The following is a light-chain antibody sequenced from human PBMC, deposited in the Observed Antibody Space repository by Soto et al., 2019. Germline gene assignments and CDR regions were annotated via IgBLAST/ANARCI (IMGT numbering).Light chain of an antibody. V-gene: IGKV1-39*01. J-gene: IGKJ5*01. CDR3: ALPFNRPFT. Sequence: DIQRTQAASALSASLGDRVSITSRASRNVSSYLNWYQQKPGKAPKLLIYGASTLQSGVPSRFRGSGSGTDFTLTISSLEPEAWDSYCSALPFNRPFTFGQGTRLEIK. CDR1: RNVSSY. CDR2: GAS.